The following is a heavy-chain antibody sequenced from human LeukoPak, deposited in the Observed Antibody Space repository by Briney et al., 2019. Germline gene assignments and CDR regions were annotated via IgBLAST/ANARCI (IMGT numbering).Heavy chain of an antibody. CDR3: ARAEGGIVVVPAAKYYFDY. Sequence: ASVKVSCKASGYTFTGYYMHWVRQAPGQGLEWMGWINPNSGGTNYAQKFQGRVTMTRDTSISTAYMELSRLRSDDTAVYYCARAEGGIVVVPAAKYYFDYWGQGTLDTVSS. J-gene: IGHJ4*02. V-gene: IGHV1-2*02. D-gene: IGHD2-2*01. CDR2: INPNSGGT. CDR1: GYTFTGYY.